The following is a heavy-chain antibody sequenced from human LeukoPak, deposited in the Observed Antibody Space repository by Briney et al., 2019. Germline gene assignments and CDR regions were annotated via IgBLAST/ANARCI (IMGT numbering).Heavy chain of an antibody. V-gene: IGHV3-30*02. Sequence: PGGSLRLSCAASGFTFSSYGMHWVRQAPGKGLEWVAFIRYDGSNKYYADSVKGRFTISRDNSKNTLYLQMNSLRAEDTAVYYCAKGLRGIAAAGGYYYYMDVWGKGTTVTISS. J-gene: IGHJ6*03. D-gene: IGHD6-13*01. CDR3: AKGLRGIAAAGGYYYYMDV. CDR1: GFTFSSYG. CDR2: IRYDGSNK.